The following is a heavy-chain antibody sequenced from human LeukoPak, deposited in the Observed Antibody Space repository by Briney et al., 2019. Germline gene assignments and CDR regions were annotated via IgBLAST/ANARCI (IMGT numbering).Heavy chain of an antibody. D-gene: IGHD3-22*01. J-gene: IGHJ4*02. CDR2: ISYDGSNK. V-gene: IGHV3-30*18. CDR1: GFTFSSYG. Sequence: PGGSLRLSCAASGFTFSSYGMHWVRQAPGKGLEWVAVISYDGSNKYYADSVKGRFTISRDNSKNTPYLQMNSLRAEDTAVYYCAKGRDSGYQGYWGQGTLVTVSS. CDR3: AKGRDSGYQGY.